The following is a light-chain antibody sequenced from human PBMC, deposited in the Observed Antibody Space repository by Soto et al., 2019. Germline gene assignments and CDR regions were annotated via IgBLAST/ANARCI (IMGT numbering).Light chain of an antibody. Sequence: DIQMTQSPSTLSASVGDRVTITCRASQSSSWLAWYQQKPGKAPKLLIYKASSLESGVPSRFSGSGSGTEFTLTISSLQPDDLATYYCQQYNSFPTFGQGTKVEIK. V-gene: IGKV1-5*03. CDR2: KAS. CDR1: QSSSW. J-gene: IGKJ1*01. CDR3: QQYNSFPT.